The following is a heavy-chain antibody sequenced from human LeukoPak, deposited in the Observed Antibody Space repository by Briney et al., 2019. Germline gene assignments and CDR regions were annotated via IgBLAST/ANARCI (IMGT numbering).Heavy chain of an antibody. J-gene: IGHJ6*02. V-gene: IGHV3-11*01. CDR3: AGDSSGWYGYYYYGMDV. CDR2: ISSSGSTI. CDR1: GFTFSDYY. Sequence: GGSLRLSCAASGFTFSDYYMSWIRQAPGKGLEWVSYISSSGSTIYYADSVKGRFTISRDNAKNSLYLQMNSLRAEDTAVYYCAGDSSGWYGYYYYGMDVWGQGTTVTVSS. D-gene: IGHD6-19*01.